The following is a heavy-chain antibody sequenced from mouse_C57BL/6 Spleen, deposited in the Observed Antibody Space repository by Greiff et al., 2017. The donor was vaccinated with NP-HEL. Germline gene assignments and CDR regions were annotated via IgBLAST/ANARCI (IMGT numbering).Heavy chain of an antibody. CDR1: GFNIKNTY. CDR3: ARPLYYSNYGYAMDY. CDR2: IDPANGNT. D-gene: IGHD2-5*01. V-gene: IGHV14-3*01. J-gene: IGHJ4*01. Sequence: EVQGVESVAELVRPGASVKLSCTASGFNIKNTYMHWVKQRPEQGLEWIGRIDPANGNTKYAPKFQGKATITADTSSNTAYLQLSSLTSEDTAIYYCARPLYYSNYGYAMDYWGQGTSVTVSS.